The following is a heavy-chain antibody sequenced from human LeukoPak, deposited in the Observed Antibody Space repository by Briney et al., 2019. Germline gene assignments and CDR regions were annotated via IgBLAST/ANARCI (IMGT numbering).Heavy chain of an antibody. CDR2: INQDGSEK. V-gene: IGHV3-7*04. J-gene: IGHJ4*02. CDR3: AGGGAGAGPDQYFFHY. Sequence: GGSLRLSCAASGFIFSNYWMSGVRRAPGKGLEWVANINQDGSEKYYVDSVKGRFTISRDNAKNCLYLQMNSRRAEDRAGYYVAGGGAGAGPDQYFFHYWGQGTLVTVSS. CDR1: GFIFSNYW. D-gene: IGHD6-19*01.